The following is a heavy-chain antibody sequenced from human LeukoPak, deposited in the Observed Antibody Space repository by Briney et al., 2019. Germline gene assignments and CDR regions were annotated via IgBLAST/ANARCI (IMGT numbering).Heavy chain of an antibody. Sequence: SVKVSCKASGGTFSSYAISWVRQAPGQGLEWMGGIIPIFGTANYAQKFQGRVTITADESTSTAYMELSSLRSEDTAVYYCAREASSSWHCYYYYGMDVWGQGTTVTVSS. CDR2: IIPIFGTA. J-gene: IGHJ6*02. CDR3: AREASSSWHCYYYYGMDV. D-gene: IGHD6-13*01. CDR1: GGTFSSYA. V-gene: IGHV1-69*13.